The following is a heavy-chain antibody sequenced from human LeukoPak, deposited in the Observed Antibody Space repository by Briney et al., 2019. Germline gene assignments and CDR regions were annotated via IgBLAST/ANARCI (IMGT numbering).Heavy chain of an antibody. CDR2: TSGRSGGST. Sequence: GGTLRLSCIASGFSFRSFDMSWVRQAPGKGLEWVSATSGRSGGSTYYADSVKGRFTISRDNSKNTLYLQMNSLRAEDTAIYYCAKEIYDTSGSYSYYFDYWGQGTLVTVSS. V-gene: IGHV3-23*01. CDR1: GFSFRSFD. CDR3: AKEIYDTSGSYSYYFDY. D-gene: IGHD3-22*01. J-gene: IGHJ4*02.